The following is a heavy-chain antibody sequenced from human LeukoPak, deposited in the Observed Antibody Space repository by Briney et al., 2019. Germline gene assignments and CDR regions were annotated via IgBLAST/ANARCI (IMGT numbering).Heavy chain of an antibody. Sequence: ASVKVSCKASGYTFTSHSINWVRQAPGQGLEWMGWINMNTGNPTYAQGFAGRFVFSLDTSASTAYMQIISLRAEDTAVYYCARDRSIVHFDFWGQETLVTVSS. D-gene: IGHD3-16*02. CDR2: INMNTGNP. J-gene: IGHJ4*02. CDR1: GYTFTSHS. V-gene: IGHV7-4-1*02. CDR3: ARDRSIVHFDF.